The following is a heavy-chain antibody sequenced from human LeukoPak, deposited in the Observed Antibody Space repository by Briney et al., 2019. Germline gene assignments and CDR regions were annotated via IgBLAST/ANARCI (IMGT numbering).Heavy chain of an antibody. J-gene: IGHJ4*02. D-gene: IGHD3-22*01. CDR1: GFTFISYA. V-gene: IGHV3-30*02. CDR2: IRNDGRNT. Sequence: GGSLRLSCAASGFTFISYAMHWVRQAPGKGLEWVAFIRNDGRNTYYADSVKGRFAISRDNSKNTLYLQMNSLRAEGTAVYYCAKDRVSSETDFDCWGQGTLVTVSS. CDR3: AKDRVSSETDFDC.